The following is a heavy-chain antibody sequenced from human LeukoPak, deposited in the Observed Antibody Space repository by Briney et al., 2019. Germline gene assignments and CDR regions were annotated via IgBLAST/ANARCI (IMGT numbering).Heavy chain of an antibody. CDR2: IYYSGST. Sequence: SETLSLTCTVSGGSISSGGYYWSWIRQHPGKGLEWIGYIYYSGSTYYNPSLKSRVTISVDTSKNQFSLKLSSVTAADTAVYYCAAREKPPNYYDSSLPFWGQGTLVTVSS. CDR3: AAREKPPNYYDSSLPF. J-gene: IGHJ4*02. CDR1: GGSISSGGYY. V-gene: IGHV4-31*03. D-gene: IGHD3-22*01.